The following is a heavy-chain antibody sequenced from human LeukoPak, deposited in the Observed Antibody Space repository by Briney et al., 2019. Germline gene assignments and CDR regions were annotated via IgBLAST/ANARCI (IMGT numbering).Heavy chain of an antibody. V-gene: IGHV1-2*06. D-gene: IGHD3-22*01. J-gene: IGHJ4*02. CDR3: ARGTSYYYDSSGYYDY. Sequence: APVKVSCKASGYTFTGYYMHWVRQAPGQGLEWMGRINPNSGGTNYAQKFQGRVTMTRDTSISTAYMELSRLRSDDTAVYYCARGTSYYYDSSGYYDYWGQGVLVTVSS. CDR2: INPNSGGT. CDR1: GYTFTGYY.